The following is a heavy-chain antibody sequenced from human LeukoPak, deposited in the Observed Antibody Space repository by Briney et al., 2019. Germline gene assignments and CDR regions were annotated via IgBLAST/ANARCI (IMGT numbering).Heavy chain of an antibody. J-gene: IGHJ4*02. CDR3: ARDYKYAFDN. D-gene: IGHD5-24*01. CDR2: IGIDSGNT. CDR1: GITLSNYA. Sequence: GGSLRLSCVVSGITLSNYAMSWVRQAPGKGLEWISYIGIDSGNTNYADSVKGRFTISGDKAKNSLYLQMNSLRVEDTAVYYCARDYKYAFDNWGQGTLVTVSS. V-gene: IGHV3-11*06.